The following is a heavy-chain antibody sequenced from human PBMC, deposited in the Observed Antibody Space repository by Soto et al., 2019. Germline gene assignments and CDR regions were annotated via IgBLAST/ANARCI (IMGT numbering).Heavy chain of an antibody. CDR2: IIPIFGTA. J-gene: IGHJ4*02. Sequence: GTSVEVPCKASGGTFSSYALSWVRQAPGQGLEWMGGIIPIFGTANYAQKFQGRVTIPADESTSTAYMELSSLRSEDTAVYYCASQTGSGYYYGPSDYWGQGTLVTVSS. D-gene: IGHD3-22*01. V-gene: IGHV1-69*13. CDR1: GGTFSSYA. CDR3: ASQTGSGYYYGPSDY.